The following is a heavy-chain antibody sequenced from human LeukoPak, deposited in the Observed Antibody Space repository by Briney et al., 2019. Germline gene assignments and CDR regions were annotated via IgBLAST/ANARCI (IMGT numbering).Heavy chain of an antibody. D-gene: IGHD5-18*01. V-gene: IGHV3-30*02. Sequence: PGGSLRLSCAASGFTFSSYGMHWVRQAPGKGLEWVAFIRYDGSNKYYADSVKGRFTISRDNSKNTLYLHVNSLRAEDTAVYYCAKDRGIQLWTTGFDYWGQGTLVTVSS. CDR2: IRYDGSNK. J-gene: IGHJ4*02. CDR1: GFTFSSYG. CDR3: AKDRGIQLWTTGFDY.